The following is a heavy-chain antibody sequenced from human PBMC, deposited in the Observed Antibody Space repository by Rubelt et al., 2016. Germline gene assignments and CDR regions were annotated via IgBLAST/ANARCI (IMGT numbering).Heavy chain of an antibody. CDR3: ARDRTSISPGGIDY. CDR1: GFTFSSYS. Sequence: DVQLVESGGGVVQPGGSLRLSCVASGFTFSSYSMNWVRHAPGKGLEWVSSISSSSTYLYHADSVKGRFTTSRENAKNSLYLQMNSLRAADTAVYYCARDRTSISPGGIDYWGQGTLVTVSS. J-gene: IGHJ4*02. V-gene: IGHV3-21*01. D-gene: IGHD2-2*01. CDR2: ISSSSTYL.